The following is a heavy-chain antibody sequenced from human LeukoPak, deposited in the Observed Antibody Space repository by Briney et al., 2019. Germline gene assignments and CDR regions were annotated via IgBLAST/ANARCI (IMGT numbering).Heavy chain of an antibody. V-gene: IGHV4-31*03. CDR2: IYYSGST. Sequence: SETLSLTCTVSGGSISSGGYYWSWIRQHPGKGLEWIGYIYYSGSTYYNPSLKSRVTISVDTSKNQFSLKLSSVTAADTAVYYCVRDEGYSYGIDYWGQGTLVTVSS. J-gene: IGHJ4*02. D-gene: IGHD5-18*01. CDR1: GGSISSGGYY. CDR3: VRDEGYSYGIDY.